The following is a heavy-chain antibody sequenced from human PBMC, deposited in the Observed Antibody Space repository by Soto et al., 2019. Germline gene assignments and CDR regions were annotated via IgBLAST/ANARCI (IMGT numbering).Heavy chain of an antibody. CDR1: DLTFSNSW. V-gene: IGHV3-74*01. J-gene: IGHJ6*02. CDR3: ARDRSYGMDV. Sequence: GGSLRLSCAVSDLTFSNSWMHWVRQAPGKGLMWVSHINADGSSTSYADSVKGRFTISRDNAKNTLYLQMNSLTAEDTAVYYCARDRSYGMDVWGQGTTVTVSS. CDR2: INADGSST.